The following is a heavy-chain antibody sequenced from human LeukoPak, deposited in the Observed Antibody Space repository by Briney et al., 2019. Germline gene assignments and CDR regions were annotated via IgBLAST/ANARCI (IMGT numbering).Heavy chain of an antibody. J-gene: IGHJ4*02. Sequence: GGSLSLSCAASGFTVSSSYISWVRQAPGKGLEWVSVIYNDGRTYHADSVKGRFTISRDNSKNTVYLQMDTLRAEDTAVYYCATIVPNVVATMLTDYWGKGTLVTVSS. V-gene: IGHV3-53*05. D-gene: IGHD5-12*01. CDR1: GFTVSSSY. CDR3: ATIVPNVVATMLTDY. CDR2: IYNDGRT.